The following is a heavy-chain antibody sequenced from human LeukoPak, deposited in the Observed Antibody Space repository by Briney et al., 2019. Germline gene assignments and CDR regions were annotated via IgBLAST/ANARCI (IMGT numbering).Heavy chain of an antibody. CDR1: GYTFTDYY. CDR2: INPDSGGT. V-gene: IGHV1-2*02. D-gene: IGHD3-22*01. CDR3: ARDFYDNSGYLPSY. J-gene: IGHJ4*02. Sequence: ASVKVSCKASGYTFTDYYMHRVRQAPGQGLEWMGWINPDSGGTNYAQKFQGRVTMTRDTSISTAYMELSRLRSDDTAVYYCARDFYDNSGYLPSYWGQGTLVTVSS.